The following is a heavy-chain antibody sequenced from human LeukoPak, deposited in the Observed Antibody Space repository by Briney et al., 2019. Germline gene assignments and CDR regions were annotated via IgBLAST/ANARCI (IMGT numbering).Heavy chain of an antibody. V-gene: IGHV3-21*04. Sequence: GGSLRLSCAASGFTFSSYSMNWVRQAPGKGLEWVSSISSSSSYIYYADSVKGRFTISRDNAKNSLYLQMNSLRAEDTAVYYCARDRSPYGDQFRSYWGQGTLVTVSS. CDR1: GFTFSSYS. CDR3: ARDRSPYGDQFRSY. J-gene: IGHJ4*02. CDR2: ISSSSSYI. D-gene: IGHD4-17*01.